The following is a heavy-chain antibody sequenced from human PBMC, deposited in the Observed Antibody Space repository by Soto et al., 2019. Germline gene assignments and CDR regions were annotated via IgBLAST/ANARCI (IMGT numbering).Heavy chain of an antibody. CDR3: AIVATILDAFDI. J-gene: IGHJ3*02. D-gene: IGHD5-12*01. Sequence: GSVKVSGRASGYTFTSYDMHWVRQAPGQGRGWRGIINPRGGNTSYAQKFQGRVTMTRDTSTSTAYMELSSLRSEDTAVYYCAIVATILDAFDIWG. V-gene: IGHV1-46*03. CDR1: GYTFTSYD. CDR2: INPRGGNT.